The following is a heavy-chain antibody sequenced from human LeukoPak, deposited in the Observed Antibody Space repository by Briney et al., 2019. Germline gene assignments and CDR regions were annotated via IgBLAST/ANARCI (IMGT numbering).Heavy chain of an antibody. V-gene: IGHV3-74*01. Sequence: GGSLRLSCAASGFTFSSYWMHWVRQAPGKGLVWVSRINSDGRSTSYADSVKGRFTISRDNAKNTLYLQMNSLRAEDTAVYYCATLIPQIGRRIAVATHYFDYWGQGTLVTVSS. D-gene: IGHD6-19*01. J-gene: IGHJ4*02. CDR1: GFTFSSYW. CDR3: ATLIPQIGRRIAVATHYFDY. CDR2: INSDGRST.